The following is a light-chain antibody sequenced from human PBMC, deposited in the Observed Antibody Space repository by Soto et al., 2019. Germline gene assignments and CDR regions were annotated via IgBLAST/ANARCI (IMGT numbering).Light chain of an antibody. CDR1: QSVSTN. J-gene: IGKJ1*01. CDR2: ATS. CDR3: QQYGRSGT. Sequence: VMTQSPATLSVSPGERVTLSCRASQSVSTNLAWYQQKPVRAPRLLIYATSSRATGIPYRFSGSGSGTDFTLTISRLEPEDFAVYYCQQYGRSGTFGQGTKVDIK. V-gene: IGKV3-20*01.